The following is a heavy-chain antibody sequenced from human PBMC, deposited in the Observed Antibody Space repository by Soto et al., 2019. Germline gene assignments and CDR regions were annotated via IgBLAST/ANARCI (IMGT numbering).Heavy chain of an antibody. Sequence: EVQLVESGGGLVQPGGSLRLSCTASGFTFSSYWMSWVRQAPGKGRGWVANIKEDGSGKYYVDSVKGRFSISRDNARNSLYLQMNSLRVEDTAVYYGVRVGGLGGYWGQGALVTVSS. J-gene: IGHJ4*02. CDR2: IKEDGSGK. V-gene: IGHV3-7*03. D-gene: IGHD3-16*01. CDR3: VRVGGLGGY. CDR1: GFTFSSYW.